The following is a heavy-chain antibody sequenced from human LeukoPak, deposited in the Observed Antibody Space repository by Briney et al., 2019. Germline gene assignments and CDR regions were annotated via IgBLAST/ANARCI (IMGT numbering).Heavy chain of an antibody. J-gene: IGHJ4*02. CDR1: GGSISSGGYY. Sequence: PSETLSLTCTVSGGSISSGGYYWSWLRQHPGKGLEWIGYIYYSGSTYYNPSLKSRVTISVDTSKNQFSLKLSSVTAADTAVYYCARWGLSYYDSSGYFQNYFDYWGQGTLVTVSS. CDR2: IYYSGST. V-gene: IGHV4-31*03. D-gene: IGHD3-22*01. CDR3: ARWGLSYYDSSGYFQNYFDY.